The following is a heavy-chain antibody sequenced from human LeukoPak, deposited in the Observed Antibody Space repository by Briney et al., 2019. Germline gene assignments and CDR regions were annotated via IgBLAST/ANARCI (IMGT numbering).Heavy chain of an antibody. CDR1: GHTFTDYY. V-gene: IGHV1-2*02. CDR2: INPKSGTT. D-gene: IGHD3-3*01. Sequence: ASVKVSCKASGHTFTDYYIHWVRQAPGQGLEWMGWINPKSGTTKYAQKFQGRVTMTRDTSISTAYMELSRLRSDDTAVYYCARGLITIFGVVIVQFDYWGQGTLVTVSS. J-gene: IGHJ4*02. CDR3: ARGLITIFGVVIVQFDY.